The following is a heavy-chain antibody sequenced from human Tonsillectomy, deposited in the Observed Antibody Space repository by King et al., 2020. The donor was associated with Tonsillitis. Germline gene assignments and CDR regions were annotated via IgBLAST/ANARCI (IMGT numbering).Heavy chain of an antibody. CDR1: GFTFGDYA. CDR3: TRLSYSSSGNYYFDY. J-gene: IGHJ4*02. CDR2: IRSKVYGGTT. D-gene: IGHD6-6*01. Sequence: QLVQSGGDLVQPGRSLRLSCTASGFTFGDYAMSWVRQAPGKGLEWVGFIRSKVYGGTTEYAASVKGRFTISRDDSKSIAYLQLNSLKTEDTAVYYCTRLSYSSSGNYYFDYWGQGTLVTVSS. V-gene: IGHV3-49*04.